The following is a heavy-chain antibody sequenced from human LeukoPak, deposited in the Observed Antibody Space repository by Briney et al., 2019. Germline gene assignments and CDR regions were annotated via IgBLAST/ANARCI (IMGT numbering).Heavy chain of an antibody. CDR3: ARVEMATISLDY. CDR1: GGSISSGGYS. J-gene: IGHJ4*02. V-gene: IGHV4-30-2*01. Sequence: SQTLSLTCAVSGGSISSGGYSWSWIRQPPGKGLEWIGYIYHSGSTYYNPSLKSRVAISVDRSKNQFSLKLSSVTAADTAVYYCARVEMATISLDYWGQGTLVTVSS. CDR2: IYHSGST. D-gene: IGHD5-24*01.